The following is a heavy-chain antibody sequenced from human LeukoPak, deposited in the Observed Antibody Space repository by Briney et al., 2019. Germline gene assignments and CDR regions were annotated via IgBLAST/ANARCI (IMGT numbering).Heavy chain of an antibody. V-gene: IGHV4-34*01. Sequence: SETLSLTCAVYGGSFSGYYWSWIRQPPGKGLEWIGEIYHSGSTNYNPSLKSRVTISVDKSKNQFSLKLSSVTAADTAVYYCADLKHEYFQHWGQGTLVTVSS. CDR2: IYHSGST. CDR1: GGSFSGYY. J-gene: IGHJ1*01. CDR3: ADLKHEYFQH.